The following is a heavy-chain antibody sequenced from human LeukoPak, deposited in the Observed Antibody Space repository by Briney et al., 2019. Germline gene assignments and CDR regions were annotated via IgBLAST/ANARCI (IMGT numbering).Heavy chain of an antibody. Sequence: GGSLRLSCAASGFTLSSYAVHWVRQAPGKGLEWVTFISSDGSNKDYGDSVKGRFIISRDNSKNTLYLQMDSLRTEDTAVYYCVRALLRHDAFDIWGQGTMVTVSS. CDR2: ISSDGSNK. J-gene: IGHJ3*02. CDR3: VRALLRHDAFDI. CDR1: GFTLSSYA. V-gene: IGHV3-30-3*01.